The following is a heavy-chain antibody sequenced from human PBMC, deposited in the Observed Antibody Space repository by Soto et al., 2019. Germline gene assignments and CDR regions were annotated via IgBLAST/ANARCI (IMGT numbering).Heavy chain of an antibody. V-gene: IGHV4-31*03. CDR2: IYYSGST. J-gene: IGHJ5*02. CDR3: ARDLVVLTRGFDP. D-gene: IGHD2-8*01. Sequence: QVQLQESGPGLVKPSQTLSLTCTVSGGSISSGGYYWSWIRQHPGKGLEWIGYIYYSGSTYYNPSLKSRVTMSVDTSKHQFSLKLSSVTAADTAVYYCARDLVVLTRGFDPWGQGTLVTVSS. CDR1: GGSISSGGYY.